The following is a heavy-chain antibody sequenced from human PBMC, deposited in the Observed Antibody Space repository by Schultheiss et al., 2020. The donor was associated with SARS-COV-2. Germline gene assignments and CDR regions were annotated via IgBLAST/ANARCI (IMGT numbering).Heavy chain of an antibody. CDR1: GGTFSSYA. V-gene: IGHV1-69*04. Sequence: SVKVSCKASGGTFSSYAISWVRQAPGQGLEWMGRIIPILDLTNYAQKFQDRVTITADKSTSTAYMELSSLRSEDTAVYYCARGTYYDILTGYPTKYYFDCWGQGALVTVSS. CDR2: IIPILDLT. J-gene: IGHJ4*02. CDR3: ARGTYYDILTGYPTKYYFDC. D-gene: IGHD3-9*01.